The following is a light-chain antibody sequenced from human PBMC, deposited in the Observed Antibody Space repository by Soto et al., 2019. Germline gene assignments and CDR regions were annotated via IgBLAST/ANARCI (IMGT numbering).Light chain of an antibody. CDR1: SSDVGGYNY. Sequence: QSVLTQPASVSGSPGQSITISCTGTSSDVGGYNYVSWYQRHPGKAPKLMIYEVANRPSGVSNRFSGSKSGNTASLTISGLQAEDEADYYCSSSTSSSPYVFGTGTKLTVL. V-gene: IGLV2-14*01. J-gene: IGLJ1*01. CDR3: SSSTSSSPYV. CDR2: EVA.